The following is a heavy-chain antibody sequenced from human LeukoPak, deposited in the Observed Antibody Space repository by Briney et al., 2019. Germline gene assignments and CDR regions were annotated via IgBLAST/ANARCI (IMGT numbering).Heavy chain of an antibody. CDR2: IYHSGST. V-gene: IGHV4-30-2*05. CDR1: GGSVSSGGYY. J-gene: IGHJ4*02. CDR3: ARVVSTSEDFDY. D-gene: IGHD2-2*01. Sequence: NPAQTLSLTCTVSGGSVSSGGYYWRWIRQPPGKGLEWIGYIYHSGSTYYNPSLKSRVTISVDTSKNQFSLKLSSVTAADTAVYYCARVVSTSEDFDYWGQGTLVTVYS.